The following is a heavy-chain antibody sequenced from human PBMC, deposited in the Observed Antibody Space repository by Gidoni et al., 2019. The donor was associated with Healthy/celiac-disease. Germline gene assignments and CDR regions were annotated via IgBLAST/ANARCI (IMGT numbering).Heavy chain of an antibody. CDR2: VWTSGST. V-gene: IGHV4-4*07. CDR1: GGSIRSYY. J-gene: IGHJ4*02. CDR3: ARSDYGDHEDY. D-gene: IGHD4-17*01. Sequence: QVQLQESGPGLVKPSVTQSLTCTGPGGSIRSYYWSWIRQPAGKGLEWFGRVWTSGSTHYIPSLKSRVTMSLDTSKNQFSLKLSSVTAADTAVYYCARSDYGDHEDYWGQGTLVTVSS.